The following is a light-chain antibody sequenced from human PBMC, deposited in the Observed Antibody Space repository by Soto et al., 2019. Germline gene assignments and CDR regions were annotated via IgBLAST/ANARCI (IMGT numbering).Light chain of an antibody. CDR1: QSVSSY. Sequence: EIVVTQSPGTLAVSPGERATLSCRASQSVSSYLAWYQQKPGQAPRLLIYDASNRATGIPARFSGSGSGTDFSLTISSLEPEDVAVYYCQQRSQWPPMTFGQGTRLEN. V-gene: IGKV3-11*01. J-gene: IGKJ5*01. CDR3: QQRSQWPPMT. CDR2: DAS.